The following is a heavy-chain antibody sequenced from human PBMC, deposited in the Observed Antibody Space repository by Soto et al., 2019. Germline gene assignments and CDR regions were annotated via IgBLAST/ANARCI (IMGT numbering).Heavy chain of an antibody. Sequence: EVQLVESGGGLVKPGGSLRLSCAASGFTFSNAWMSWVRQAPGKGLEWVGRIKSKTDGGTTDYAAPVKGRFTISRDDSKNTLYLQMNCLKTEDTAVYYCNGDNRNYRHYYYYMDVWGKGTTLTVSS. J-gene: IGHJ6*03. CDR1: GFTFSNAW. D-gene: IGHD1-7*01. CDR2: IKSKTDGGTT. CDR3: NGDNRNYRHYYYYMDV. V-gene: IGHV3-15*01.